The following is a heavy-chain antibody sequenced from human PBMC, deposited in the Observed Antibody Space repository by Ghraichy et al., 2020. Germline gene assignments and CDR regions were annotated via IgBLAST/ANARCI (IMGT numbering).Heavy chain of an antibody. J-gene: IGHJ3*01. D-gene: IGHD5-12*01. CDR2: IYHSGTT. Sequence: SETLSLTCAISGGSISSDDYSWSWIRQPPGKGLEWIGYIYHSGTTYYNPSLKSRVTISVDTSKNQFSLKVNSVTAADTALYYCARLHRVIVALDFWGRGTLVTVSS. V-gene: IGHV4-30-2*01. CDR1: GGSISSDDYS. CDR3: ARLHRVIVALDF.